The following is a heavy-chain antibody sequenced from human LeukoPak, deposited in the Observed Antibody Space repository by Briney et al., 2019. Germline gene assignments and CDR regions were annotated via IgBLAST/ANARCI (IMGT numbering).Heavy chain of an antibody. CDR3: ARLPGYSYGQFDY. CDR1: GYTFTGYY. Sequence: ASVKVSCKASGYTFTGYYMHWVRQAPGQGLEWMGWINPNSGGTNYAQKFQGRVTMTRDTSISTAYMELSRLRSDDTAVYYCARLPGYSYGQFDYWGQGTLVTVSS. V-gene: IGHV1-2*02. CDR2: INPNSGGT. J-gene: IGHJ4*02. D-gene: IGHD5-18*01.